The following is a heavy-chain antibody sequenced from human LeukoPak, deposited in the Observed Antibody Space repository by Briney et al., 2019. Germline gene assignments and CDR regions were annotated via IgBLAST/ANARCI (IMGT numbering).Heavy chain of an antibody. CDR1: GFTVSSNY. J-gene: IGHJ4*02. V-gene: IGHV3-15*01. CDR2: IKTKTEGETT. D-gene: IGHD2-21*02. CDR3: TTRVVTTNDN. Sequence: GGSLRLSCAASGFTVSSNYMSWVRQAPGKGLEWVGRIKTKTEGETTDYPAPVKGRFTVSRDDSRNTVYLQMNSLKTEDTAVYYCTTRVVTTNDNWGQGTLVTVSS.